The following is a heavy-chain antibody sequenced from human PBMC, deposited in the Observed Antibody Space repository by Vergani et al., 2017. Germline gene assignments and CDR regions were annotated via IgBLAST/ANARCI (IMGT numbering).Heavy chain of an antibody. D-gene: IGHD5-18*01. V-gene: IGHV3-48*01. CDR3: ARDLRIQLWSDYDY. CDR2: ISSSSSTI. J-gene: IGHJ4*02. CDR1: GFTFSSYS. Sequence: EVQLVESGGGLVQPGGSLRLSCAASGFTFSSYSMNWVRQAPGKGLEWVSYISSSSSTIYYADSVKGRFTISRDNAKNSPYLQMNSLRAEDTAVYYCARDLRIQLWSDYDYWGQGTLVTVSS.